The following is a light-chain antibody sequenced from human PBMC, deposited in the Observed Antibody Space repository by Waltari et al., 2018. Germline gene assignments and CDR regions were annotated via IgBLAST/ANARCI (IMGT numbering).Light chain of an antibody. CDR3: QQCNNSPPT. CDR1: QSVSSQ. J-gene: IGKJ1*01. V-gene: IGKV3-11*01. Sequence: EIVLTQSPATLSLSLGEGATSPSRASQSVSSQLVWYQQKRGQAPQLLIYDASNRVSGIPARFSGSGSGTDFTLTISSLEPEDFAVYYCQQCNNSPPTFGQGTKVEIK. CDR2: DAS.